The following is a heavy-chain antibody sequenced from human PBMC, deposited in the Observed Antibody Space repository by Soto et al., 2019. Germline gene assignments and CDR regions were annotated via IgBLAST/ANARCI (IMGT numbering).Heavy chain of an antibody. J-gene: IGHJ3*02. V-gene: IGHV1-2*02. CDR2: INPATGAA. Sequence: QLHLVQSGAVVKKPGASVTVSCSASGYPVTAYYMHWVRQAPGRGLEWMGGINPATGAAKYTQTFKGRVPMTRDTSTSTVFMELSGLTSGDPAVFYWARGGGVGVAGSAAFDMWGQGTLVTVSS. D-gene: IGHD3-3*01. CDR3: ARGGGVGVAGSAAFDM. CDR1: GYPVTAYY.